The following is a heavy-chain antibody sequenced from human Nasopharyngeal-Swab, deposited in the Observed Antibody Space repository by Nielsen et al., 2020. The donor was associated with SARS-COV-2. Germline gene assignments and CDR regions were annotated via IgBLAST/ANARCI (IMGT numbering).Heavy chain of an antibody. D-gene: IGHD3-3*01. CDR1: GFTFSSYG. V-gene: IGHV3-30*18. CDR3: AKELGGTIFGVVIISDDAFDI. J-gene: IGHJ3*02. CDR2: ISYDGSNK. Sequence: GGSLRLSCAASGFTFSSYGMHWVRQAPGKGLEWVAVISYDGSNKYYADSVKGRFTISRDNSKNTLYLQMNSLRAEDTAVYYCAKELGGTIFGVVIISDDAFDIWGQGTMVTVSS.